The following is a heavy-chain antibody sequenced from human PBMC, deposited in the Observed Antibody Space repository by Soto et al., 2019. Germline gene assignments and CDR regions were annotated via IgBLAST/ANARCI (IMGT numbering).Heavy chain of an antibody. D-gene: IGHD3-9*01. CDR1: GLSLSSARMG. Sequence: SGPTLVNPTETLTLTCTVSGLSLSSARMGVNWIRQPPGKAVEWLAHISSKDEKSYSTSLKSRLTISKDTSKSQVVLTMTNMDPVDTATYYCARIVRYFDSLPEDCWGQGTLVTVSS. V-gene: IGHV2-26*01. CDR2: ISSKDEK. J-gene: IGHJ4*02. CDR3: ARIVRYFDSLPEDC.